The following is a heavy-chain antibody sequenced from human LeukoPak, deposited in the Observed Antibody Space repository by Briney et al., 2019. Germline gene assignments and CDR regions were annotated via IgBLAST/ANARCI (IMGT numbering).Heavy chain of an antibody. CDR3: ARGSGDYYYDSSGYGSDY. V-gene: IGHV3-53*01. CDR2: IYSGGST. Sequence: PGGSLRLSCAASGFTVSSNYMSWVRQAPGKGLEWVSIIYSGGSTYYADSVKGRFTISRDNSKNTLYLQMNSLRAEDTALYYCARGSGDYYYDSSGYGSDYWGQGTLVTVSS. J-gene: IGHJ4*02. CDR1: GFTVSSNY. D-gene: IGHD3-22*01.